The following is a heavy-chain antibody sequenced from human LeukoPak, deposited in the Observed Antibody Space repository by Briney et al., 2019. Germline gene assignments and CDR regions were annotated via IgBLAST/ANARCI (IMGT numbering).Heavy chain of an antibody. CDR3: AREYSSSSHHYYYGMDV. D-gene: IGHD6-6*01. CDR2: IYPGDSDT. CDR1: GYSFTSYR. Sequence: GESLKISCKGSGYSFTSYRIGWVRQMPGKGLEWMGIIYPGDSDTRYSPSFQGQVTISADKSISTAYLQWSSLKASDTAMYYCAREYSSSSHHYYYGMDVWGQGTTVTVSS. V-gene: IGHV5-51*01. J-gene: IGHJ6*02.